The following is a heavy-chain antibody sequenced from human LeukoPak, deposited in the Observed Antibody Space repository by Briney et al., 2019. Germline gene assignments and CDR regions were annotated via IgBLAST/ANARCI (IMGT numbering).Heavy chain of an antibody. J-gene: IGHJ3*02. CDR2: IRHDSSDI. V-gene: IGHV3-48*01. CDR1: GFTFSAYS. CDR3: ARDTIFDACDI. D-gene: IGHD3-3*01. Sequence: GGSLRLSCAASGFTFSAYSMNWVRQAPGKGLEWISFIRHDSSDIYDADSVKGRFTISRDNGKNSVYLQMNSLRAEDTAVYYCARDTIFDACDIWGQGTMVTVSS.